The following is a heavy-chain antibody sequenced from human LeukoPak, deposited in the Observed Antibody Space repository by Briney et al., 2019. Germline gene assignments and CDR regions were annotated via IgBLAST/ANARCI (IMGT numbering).Heavy chain of an antibody. V-gene: IGHV4-34*01. D-gene: IGHD6-13*01. CDR2: INHSGST. Sequence: SETLSLTCAVYGGSFSGYYWSWIRQPPGKGLEWIGEINHSGSTNYNPSLKSRVTISVDTSKNQFSLKLSSVTAADTAVYYCARVYYSSSYDYWYFDLWGQGTLVTVSS. CDR1: GGSFSGYY. J-gene: IGHJ2*01. CDR3: ARVYYSSSYDYWYFDL.